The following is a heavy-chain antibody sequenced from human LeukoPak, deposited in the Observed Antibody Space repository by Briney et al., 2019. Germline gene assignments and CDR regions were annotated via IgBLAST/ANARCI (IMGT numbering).Heavy chain of an antibody. Sequence: ASETLSLTCTVSGGSISSYYWSWIRQPPGKGLEWIGYIYYSGSTNYNPSLKSRVTISVDTSKNQFSLKLSSVTAADTAVYYCASHAGYSSGWYDLYLDYWGQGTLVTVSS. D-gene: IGHD6-19*01. V-gene: IGHV4-59*01. CDR1: GGSISSYY. CDR2: IYYSGST. J-gene: IGHJ4*02. CDR3: ASHAGYSSGWYDLYLDY.